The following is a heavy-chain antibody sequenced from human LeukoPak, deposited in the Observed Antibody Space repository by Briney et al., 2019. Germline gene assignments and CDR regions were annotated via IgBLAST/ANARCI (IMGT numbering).Heavy chain of an antibody. J-gene: IGHJ4*02. V-gene: IGHV1-8*01. Sequence: ASVKVSCKASGYTFTSYDINWVRQATGQGLEWMGWMNPNSCNTGYAQKFQGRVTKNRNTSISAAYMELSSLRSEDTAVYYCARAGGYCGRISCPYYFDYWGRGSLVAVSS. CDR1: GYTFTSYD. CDR2: MNPNSCNT. CDR3: ARAGGYCGRISCPYYFDY. D-gene: IGHD2-15*01.